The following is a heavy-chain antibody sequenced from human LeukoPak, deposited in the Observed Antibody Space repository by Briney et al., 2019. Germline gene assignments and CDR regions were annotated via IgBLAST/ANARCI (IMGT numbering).Heavy chain of an antibody. V-gene: IGHV1-2*02. CDR1: GYTFTGYY. CDR3: ARVREDYDSSGYYSVYYYGMDV. Sequence: GASVKVSCKASGYTFTGYYMHWVRQAPGQGLEWMGWINPNSGGTNYAQKFQGRVTMTRDTSISTAYMELSRLRSDDTAVYYCARVREDYDSSGYYSVYYYGMDVWGQGTTVTVSS. CDR2: INPNSGGT. J-gene: IGHJ6*02. D-gene: IGHD3-22*01.